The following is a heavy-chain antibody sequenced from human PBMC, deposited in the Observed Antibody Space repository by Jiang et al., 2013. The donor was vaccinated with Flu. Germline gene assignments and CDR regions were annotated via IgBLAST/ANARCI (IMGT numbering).Heavy chain of an antibody. CDR3: ARGSYYLDWSKHNDDY. CDR2: IIPILGIA. D-gene: IGHD1-26*01. J-gene: IGHJ4*02. CDR1: GGTFSSYA. V-gene: IGHV1-69*04. Sequence: GAEVKKPGSSVKVSCKASGGTFSSYAISWVRQAPGQGLEWMGRIIPILGIANYAQKFQGRVTITADKSTSTAYMELSSLRSEDTAVYYCARGSYYLDWSKHNDDYWGQGTLVTVSS.